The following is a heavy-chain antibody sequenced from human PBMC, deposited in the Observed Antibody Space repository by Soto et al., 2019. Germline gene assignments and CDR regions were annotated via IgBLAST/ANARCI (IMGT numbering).Heavy chain of an antibody. CDR1: GFTFGDYA. CDR2: IRSKAYGGTT. D-gene: IGHD2-2*03. V-gene: IGHV3-49*03. J-gene: IGHJ3*02. Sequence: GGSLRLSCTASGFTFGDYAMSWFRQAPGKGLEWVGFIRSKAYGGTTEYAASVKGRFTISRDDSKSIAYLQMNSLKTEDTAVYYCTREVGYCSSTSCYHIWGQGTMVTVSS. CDR3: TREVGYCSSTSCYHI.